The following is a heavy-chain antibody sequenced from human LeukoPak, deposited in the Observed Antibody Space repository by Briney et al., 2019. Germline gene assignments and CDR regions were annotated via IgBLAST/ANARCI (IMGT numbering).Heavy chain of an antibody. D-gene: IGHD6-19*01. CDR1: GGSISSSNW. Sequence: SETLSLTCAVSGGSISSSNWWSWVRQPPGKGLEWIGYIYYSGSTYYNPSLKSRVTISVDTSKNQFSLKLSSVTAADTAVYYCARVRSGWYYFDYWGQGTLVTVSS. V-gene: IGHV4-30-4*01. J-gene: IGHJ4*02. CDR3: ARVRSGWYYFDY. CDR2: IYYSGST.